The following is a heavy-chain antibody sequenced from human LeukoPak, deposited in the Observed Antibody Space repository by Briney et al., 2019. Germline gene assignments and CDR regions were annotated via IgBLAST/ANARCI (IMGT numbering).Heavy chain of an antibody. CDR2: ISAYNGNT. J-gene: IGHJ4*02. D-gene: IGHD2-15*01. V-gene: IGHV1-18*01. CDR3: ARPPTPYCSGGSCYVSLDY. Sequence: ASVKVSCKASGYTFTSYGISWVRQAPGQGLEWMGWISAYNGNTNYAQKLQGRVTMTTDTSTSTAYMELRSLRSDDTAVYYCARPPTPYCSGGSCYVSLDYWGQGTLVTVSS. CDR1: GYTFTSYG.